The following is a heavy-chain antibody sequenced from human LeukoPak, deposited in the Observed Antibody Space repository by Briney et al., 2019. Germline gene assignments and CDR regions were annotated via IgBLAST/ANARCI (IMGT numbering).Heavy chain of an antibody. CDR1: GFTFSSHL. D-gene: IGHD5-12*01. Sequence: GGSLRLSCAASGFTFSSHLMHWVRQAPGKGLVWVSRISSDGTYTNYADSVRGRFTISRDNAKNSLYLQMNSLRAEDTAVYYCRGYSGYEYGMDVWGQGTTVTVSS. CDR3: RGYSGYEYGMDV. J-gene: IGHJ6*02. CDR2: ISSDGTYT. V-gene: IGHV3-74*01.